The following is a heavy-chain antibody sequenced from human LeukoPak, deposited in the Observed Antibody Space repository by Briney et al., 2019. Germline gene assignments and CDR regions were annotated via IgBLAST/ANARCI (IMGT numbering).Heavy chain of an antibody. J-gene: IGHJ4*02. CDR3: ARDSSGYLGPGY. CDR2: IIPIFGTA. CDR1: GGTFSSYA. V-gene: IGHV1-69*13. Sequence: GASVKVSCKASGGTFSSYAISWVRQAPGQGLEWMGGIIPIFGTANYAQKFQGRVTITADGSTSTAYMELSSLRSEDTAVYYCARDSSGYLGPGYWGQGTLVTVSS. D-gene: IGHD3-22*01.